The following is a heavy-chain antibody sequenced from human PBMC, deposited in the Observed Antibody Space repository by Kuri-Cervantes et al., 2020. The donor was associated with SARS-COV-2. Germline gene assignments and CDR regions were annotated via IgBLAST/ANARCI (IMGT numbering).Heavy chain of an antibody. CDR1: GFPFSSYE. Sequence: GESLKISCAASGFPFSSYEMNWVRQAPGKGLEWVSYISSSGSTIYYADSVKGRFTISRDNAKNSLYLQMNSLRAEDTAVYYCARMGEPYYMDVWGKGTTVTVSS. V-gene: IGHV3-48*03. CDR2: ISSSGSTI. J-gene: IGHJ6*03. CDR3: ARMGEPYYMDV. D-gene: IGHD3-16*01.